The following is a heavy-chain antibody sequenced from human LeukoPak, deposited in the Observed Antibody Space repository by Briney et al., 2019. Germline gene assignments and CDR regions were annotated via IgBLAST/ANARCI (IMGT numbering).Heavy chain of an antibody. J-gene: IGHJ3*02. CDR1: GFTFSSYA. Sequence: GGSLRLSCAASGFTFSSYAMSWVRQAPGKGLEWVSSISSSSSYIYYADSVKGRFTISRDNAKNSLYLQMNSLRAEDTAVYYCARDYYDSSGYHWAFDIWGQGTMVTVSS. V-gene: IGHV3-21*01. D-gene: IGHD3-22*01. CDR2: ISSSSSYI. CDR3: ARDYYDSSGYHWAFDI.